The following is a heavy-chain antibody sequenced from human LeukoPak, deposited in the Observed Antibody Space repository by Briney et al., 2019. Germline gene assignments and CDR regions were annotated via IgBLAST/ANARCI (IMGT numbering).Heavy chain of an antibody. V-gene: IGHV1-69*13. J-gene: IGHJ4*02. CDR3: ARGPRNQEDYYFDY. Sequence: AASVTVSCKASGGTFSSYAMSWVRQAPGQGLEWMGGIIPIFGTANYAQKFQGRVTITADESTSTAYMELSSLRSEDTAVYYCARGPRNQEDYYFDYWGQGTLVTVSS. CDR1: GGTFSSYA. CDR2: IIPIFGTA. D-gene: IGHD1-14*01.